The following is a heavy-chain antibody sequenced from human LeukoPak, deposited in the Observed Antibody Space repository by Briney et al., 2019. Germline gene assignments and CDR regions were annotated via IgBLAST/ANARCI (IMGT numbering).Heavy chain of an antibody. J-gene: IGHJ5*02. CDR3: ARRPSYDFWSGYSNWFDP. CDR2: IYYSGST. CDR1: GGSISSSSYY. V-gene: IGHV4-39*01. Sequence: SETLSLTCTVSGGSISSSSYYWGWIRQPPGKGLEWIGSIYYSGSTYYNPSLKSRVTISVDTSKNQFSLKLSSVTAADTAVYYCARRPSYDFWSGYSNWFDPWGQGTLVTVSS. D-gene: IGHD3-3*01.